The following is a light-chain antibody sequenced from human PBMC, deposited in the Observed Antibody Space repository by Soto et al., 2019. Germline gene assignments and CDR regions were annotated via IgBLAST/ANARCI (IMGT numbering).Light chain of an antibody. CDR3: QQYGSSLLLT. Sequence: EIVLTQSPGTLSLSPGERATLSCRASQSVSSSYLAWYQQKPGQAPRLLIYGASSRATGIPDRFSGSGSGTDFTLTISRLEPEDFAEYYCQQYGSSLLLTFGGGTKVEIK. J-gene: IGKJ4*01. V-gene: IGKV3-20*01. CDR1: QSVSSSY. CDR2: GAS.